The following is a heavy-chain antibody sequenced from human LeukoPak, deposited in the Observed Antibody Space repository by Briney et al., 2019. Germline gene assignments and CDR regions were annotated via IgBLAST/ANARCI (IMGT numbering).Heavy chain of an antibody. CDR2: ISGSGGST. CDR1: GFTFSSYA. CDR3: ARISTTVTTL. V-gene: IGHV3-23*01. J-gene: IGHJ4*02. D-gene: IGHD4-17*01. Sequence: GGSLRLSCAASGFTFSSYAMSWVRQAPGKGLEWVSAISGSGGSTYYADSVKGRFTISRDNAKNTVYLQMNSLRAEDTALYYCARISTTVTTLWGQGTLVTVSS.